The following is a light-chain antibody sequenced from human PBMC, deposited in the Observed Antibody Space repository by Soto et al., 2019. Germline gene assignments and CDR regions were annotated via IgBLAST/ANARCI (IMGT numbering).Light chain of an antibody. CDR3: QQGNSYPVT. V-gene: IGKV3D-20*02. J-gene: IGKJ5*01. Sequence: FAHCPITLSQSPSDIATFSCSSSQRVISTYLDWYQQKPGQPPRLLIYGASSMDSGIPDRFSGSGSGTGFTLTISRLEPEDFATYYCQQGNSYPVTFGQGTRLEIK. CDR1: QRVISTY. CDR2: GAS.